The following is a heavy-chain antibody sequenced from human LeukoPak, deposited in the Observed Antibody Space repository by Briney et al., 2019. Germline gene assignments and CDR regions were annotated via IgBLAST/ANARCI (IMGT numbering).Heavy chain of an antibody. CDR2: IYYSGST. CDR3: ARARGYGPYFDY. J-gene: IGHJ4*02. V-gene: IGHV4-59*01. D-gene: IGHD5-12*01. Sequence: SETLSLTCTVSGGSISSYYWSWIRQPPGKGLEWIGYIYYSGSTNYNPSLKSRVTISVDTSKNQFSLKLSSVTAADTAVCYCARARGYGPYFDYWGQGTLVTVSS. CDR1: GGSISSYY.